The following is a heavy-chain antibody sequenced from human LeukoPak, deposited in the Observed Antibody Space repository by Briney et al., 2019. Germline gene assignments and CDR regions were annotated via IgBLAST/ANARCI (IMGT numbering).Heavy chain of an antibody. Sequence: PSETLSLTCSVSGGSISGSSYCWGWIRQPPGKGLEWIGSIYYSGRTYYNPSLKSRVTISIDTSKNQFSLKLSSVTAADTAVYYCATGIAAAGTLHYYYYMDVWGKGTTVTVSS. V-gene: IGHV4-39*07. CDR1: GGSISGSSYC. D-gene: IGHD6-13*01. J-gene: IGHJ6*03. CDR3: ATGIAAAGTLHYYYYMDV. CDR2: IYYSGRT.